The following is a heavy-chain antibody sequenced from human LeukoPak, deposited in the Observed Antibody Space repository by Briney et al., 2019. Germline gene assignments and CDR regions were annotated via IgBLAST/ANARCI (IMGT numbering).Heavy chain of an antibody. D-gene: IGHD5-18*01. V-gene: IGHV3-30*18. CDR2: ISYDGSKK. CDR3: AKDRDTAIYYFYYGVDV. J-gene: IGHJ6*02. Sequence: PGGSLRLSCAASGFTFGAYGMQWVRQAPGKGLEWVALISYDGSKKYYGDSVKGRFTIPRDNSKNTLYLQMNSLRVEDTALYFCAKDRDTAIYYFYYGVDVWGQGTTVTVS. CDR1: GFTFGAYG.